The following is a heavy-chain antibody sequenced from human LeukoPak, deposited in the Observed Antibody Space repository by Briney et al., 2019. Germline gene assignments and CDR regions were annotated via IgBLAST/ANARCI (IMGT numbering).Heavy chain of an antibody. CDR2: ISSSSSTI. D-gene: IGHD3-16*01. CDR1: GFTFSSYS. Sequence: QPGGSLRLSCAASGFTFSSYSMNWVRQAPGKGLEWVSYISSSSSTIYYADSVKGRFTISRDNAKNSLYLQMNSLRAEDTAVYYCARLSFGSPLDYWGQGTLVTVSS. V-gene: IGHV3-48*01. J-gene: IGHJ4*02. CDR3: ARLSFGSPLDY.